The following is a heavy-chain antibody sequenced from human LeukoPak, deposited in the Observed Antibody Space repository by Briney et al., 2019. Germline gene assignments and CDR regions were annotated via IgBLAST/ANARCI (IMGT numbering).Heavy chain of an antibody. V-gene: IGHV4-4*02. CDR2: IYHSGST. Sequence: SGTLSLTCAVSGGSITSSNWWSWVRQPPGKGLEWIGEIYHSGSTDYNPSLKSRITISIDTSKNQFSLRLNSVTAADTAVYYCARVAVIRGVIDYWGQGTMVTDSS. J-gene: IGHJ4*02. CDR3: ARVAVIRGVIDY. D-gene: IGHD3-10*01. CDR1: GGSITSSNW.